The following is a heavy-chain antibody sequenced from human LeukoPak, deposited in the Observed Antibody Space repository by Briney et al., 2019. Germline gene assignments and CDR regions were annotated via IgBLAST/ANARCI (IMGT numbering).Heavy chain of an antibody. CDR3: ARDLSLYCSGGSCYSLNY. CDR1: GFTFSSYS. Sequence: GGSLRLSCSASGFTFSSYSMNWVRQAPGKGLEWVSYISSSGSTIYYADSVKGRFTISRDNAKNSLYLQMNSLRAEDTAVYYCARDLSLYCSGGSCYSLNYWGQGTLVTVSS. CDR2: ISSSGSTI. V-gene: IGHV3-48*04. D-gene: IGHD2-15*01. J-gene: IGHJ4*02.